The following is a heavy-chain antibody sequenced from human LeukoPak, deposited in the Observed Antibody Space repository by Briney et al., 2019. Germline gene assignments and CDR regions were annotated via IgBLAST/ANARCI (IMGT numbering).Heavy chain of an antibody. D-gene: IGHD1-26*01. CDR3: ALSGSYSNFDY. J-gene: IGHJ4*02. CDR1: GGSFSGYY. CDR2: INHSGRT. V-gene: IGHV4-34*01. Sequence: SETLSLTCAVYGGSFSGYYRSWIRQPPGKGLEWIGEINHSGRTNYNPALKSRVTISVDTSKNQFSLKLSSVTAADTAVYYWALSGSYSNFDYWGQGTLVTVSS.